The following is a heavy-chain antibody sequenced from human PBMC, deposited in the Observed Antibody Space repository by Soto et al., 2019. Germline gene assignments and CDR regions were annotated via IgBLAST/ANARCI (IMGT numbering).Heavy chain of an antibody. CDR3: AREGRYSSGWYVG. V-gene: IGHV4-61*01. CDR2: IYYSGST. CDR1: GGSVSSGSYY. J-gene: IGHJ4*02. D-gene: IGHD6-19*01. Sequence: SETLSLTCTVSGGSVSSGSYYWSWIQQPPGKGLEWIGYIYYSGSTNYNPSLKSRVTISVDTSKNQFSLKLSSVTAADTAVYYCAREGRYSSGWYVGWGQGTLVTVSS.